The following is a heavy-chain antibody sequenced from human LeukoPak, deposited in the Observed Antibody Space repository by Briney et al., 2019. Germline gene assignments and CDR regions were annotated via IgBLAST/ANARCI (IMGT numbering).Heavy chain of an antibody. D-gene: IGHD2-15*01. CDR1: GFTFSSYA. V-gene: IGHV3-23*01. J-gene: IGHJ4*02. Sequence: GGSLRLSCAASGFTFSSYAMSWVRQAPGKGLEWVSAISGSGGSTYYADSVKGRFTISRDNSKNTLYLQVNSLRAEDTAVYYCAKDSPRYCSGGSCSPTFFDYWGQGTLVTVSS. CDR2: ISGSGGST. CDR3: AKDSPRYCSGGSCSPTFFDY.